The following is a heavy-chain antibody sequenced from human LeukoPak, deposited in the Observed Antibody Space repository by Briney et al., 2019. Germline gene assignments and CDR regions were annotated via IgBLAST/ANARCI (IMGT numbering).Heavy chain of an antibody. D-gene: IGHD2-15*01. CDR3: AKSPSLGYCTGGSCFFDY. V-gene: IGHV3-7*03. CDR2: IKQDGSEK. J-gene: IGHJ4*02. CDR1: GFTFSSYW. Sequence: GGSLRLSCAASGFTFSSYWMSWVRQAPGKGLEWVANIKQDGSEKYYADSVKGRFTISRDNTKDTLYLQMSSLRVEDTAEYYCAKSPSLGYCTGGSCFFDYWGQGTLVTVSS.